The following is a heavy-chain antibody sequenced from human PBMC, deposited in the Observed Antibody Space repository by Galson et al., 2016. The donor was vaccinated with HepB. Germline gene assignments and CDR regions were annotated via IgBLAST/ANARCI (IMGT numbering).Heavy chain of an antibody. CDR2: IYSGGRT. CDR1: GFTVSNNY. J-gene: IGHJ4*02. Sequence: SLRLSCAASGFTVSNNYMSWVRQAPGKGLEWVSVIYSGGRTYYADSVKGRFTISRDNSKNTLYLQMNSLRAEDTAVYYWARDEMAGTTGDYWGQGTLVTVSS. D-gene: IGHD1-7*01. CDR3: ARDEMAGTTGDY. V-gene: IGHV3-53*01.